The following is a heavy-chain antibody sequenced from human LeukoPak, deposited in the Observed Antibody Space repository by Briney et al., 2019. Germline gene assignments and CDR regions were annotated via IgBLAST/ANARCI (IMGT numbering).Heavy chain of an antibody. Sequence: PSETLSLTCAVYGGSFSGYYWSWIRQPPGKGLEWIGEINHSGSTNYNPSLKSRVTISVDTPKNQFSLKQSSVTAADTAVYYCARGSRAHYGSGSYYKGGYFQHWGQGTLVTVSS. CDR1: GGSFSGYY. CDR3: ARGSRAHYGSGSYYKGGYFQH. D-gene: IGHD3-10*01. CDR2: INHSGST. V-gene: IGHV4-34*01. J-gene: IGHJ1*01.